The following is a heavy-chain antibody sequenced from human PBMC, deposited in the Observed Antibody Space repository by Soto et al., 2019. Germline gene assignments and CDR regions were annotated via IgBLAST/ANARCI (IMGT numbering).Heavy chain of an antibody. Sequence: QVQLVQSRGEVKKPGASVKVSCKTSGYSFTTYGISWVRQAPGQGLEWMGWISGYNGNTNYAQKLRGRGTMTTDTSTSTAYMELRSLRSDDTAVYYCAREGPAPYYYYGMDVWGQGSTVTVSS. CDR3: AREGPAPYYYYGMDV. CDR2: ISGYNGNT. J-gene: IGHJ6*02. V-gene: IGHV1-18*01. CDR1: GYSFTTYG.